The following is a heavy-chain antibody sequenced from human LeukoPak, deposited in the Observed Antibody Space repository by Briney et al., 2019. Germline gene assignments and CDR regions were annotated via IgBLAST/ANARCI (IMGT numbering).Heavy chain of an antibody. CDR3: ARSSHGASVDDTFDI. D-gene: IGHD5/OR15-5a*01. J-gene: IGHJ3*02. CDR2: ISGSGGST. Sequence: GGSLRFSCAASGFTFSSYAMSWVRQAPGKGLEWVSAISGSGGSTYYADSVKGRFTISRDNSKNTLNLQMNSLRAEDTAVYYCARSSHGASVDDTFDIWGQGTMVTVSS. V-gene: IGHV3-23*01. CDR1: GFTFSSYA.